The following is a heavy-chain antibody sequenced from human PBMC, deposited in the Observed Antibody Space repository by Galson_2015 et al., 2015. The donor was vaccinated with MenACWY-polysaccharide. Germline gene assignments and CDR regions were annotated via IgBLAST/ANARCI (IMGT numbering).Heavy chain of an antibody. CDR1: GYTFATYA. Sequence: SVKVSCKASGYTFATYAMHWVRQAPGQRPEWMGWFNAGNGNTKYSQKFQGRLAITWDTSASTACMDLSSLRSEDTAVYYCARDTPGYCSGGSCEDLDYWGQGTLVTVSS. J-gene: IGHJ4*02. CDR2: FNAGNGNT. D-gene: IGHD2-15*01. V-gene: IGHV1-3*01. CDR3: ARDTPGYCSGGSCEDLDY.